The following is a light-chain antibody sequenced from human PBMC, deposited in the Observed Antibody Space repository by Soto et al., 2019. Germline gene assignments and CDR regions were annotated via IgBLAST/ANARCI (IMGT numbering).Light chain of an antibody. CDR1: SSNIGAGYD. Sequence: QSVLTQPPSVSGAPGQRVTISCTGSSSNIGAGYDVHWYQQLPGTAPKLLIYGNNNRPSGVPDRFSGSKSATSASLAITGLQAEYEADYNCQSYDSSLSVVFGGGTKLTVL. J-gene: IGLJ2*01. CDR2: GNN. CDR3: QSYDSSLSVV. V-gene: IGLV1-40*01.